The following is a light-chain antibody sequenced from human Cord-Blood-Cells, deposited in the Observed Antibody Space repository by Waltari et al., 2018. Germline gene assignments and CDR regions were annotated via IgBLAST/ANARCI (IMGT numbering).Light chain of an antibody. CDR2: EVS. CDR1: SSDVGCYNL. CDR3: CSYAGSSTVV. J-gene: IGLJ2*01. Sequence: QSALTQPASVSGSPGQSITISCTGTSSDVGCYNLVSWYQQHPGKAPKLMIYEVSKRPSGVSNHFSGSKSGNTASLTISGLQAEDEADYYCCSYAGSSTVVFGGGTKLTVL. V-gene: IGLV2-23*02.